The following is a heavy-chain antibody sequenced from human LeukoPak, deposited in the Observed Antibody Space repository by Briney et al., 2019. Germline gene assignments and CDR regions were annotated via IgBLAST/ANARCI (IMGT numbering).Heavy chain of an antibody. V-gene: IGHV4-39*01. CDR1: GGSISSRSYY. D-gene: IGHD3-9*01. CDR3: ARGLKTFYDILTGHYRGVAYYDY. J-gene: IGHJ4*02. CDR2: TYYSGIT. Sequence: SETLSLTCSVSGGSISSRSYYWGWVRQPPGKGLEWIGSTYYSGITYYNPSLKSRVTESVDTSKNQFSLKLSSMTAADTAVYYCARGLKTFYDILTGHYRGVAYYDYWGQGTLVTVSS.